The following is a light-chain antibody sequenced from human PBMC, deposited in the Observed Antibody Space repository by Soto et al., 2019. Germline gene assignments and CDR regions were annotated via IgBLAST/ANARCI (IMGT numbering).Light chain of an antibody. J-gene: IGLJ3*02. CDR1: SSNIGGNT. Sequence: QPVLTQPPSTSGTPGQRVTMSCSGSSSNIGGNTVNWYQQLPGTAPKLLIYGNNQRPSGVPDRFSGSKSGTSASLAISGLQSEDEADYHCAAWDDSLKGPVFGGGTKLTVL. CDR2: GNN. CDR3: AAWDDSLKGPV. V-gene: IGLV1-44*01.